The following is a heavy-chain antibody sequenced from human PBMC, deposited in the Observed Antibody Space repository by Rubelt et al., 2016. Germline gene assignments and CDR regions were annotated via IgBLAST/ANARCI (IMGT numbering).Heavy chain of an antibody. V-gene: IGHV3-23*01. J-gene: IGHJ6*03. CDR3: AKDGNWMGDYYYYMDV. Sequence: YAMSWVRQAPGKGLEWVSAISGSGGSTYYADSVKGRFTISRDNSKNTLYLQMNSLRAEDTAVYYCAKDGNWMGDYYYYMDVWGKGTTVTVSS. CDR1: YA. D-gene: IGHD1-1*01. CDR2: ISGSGGST.